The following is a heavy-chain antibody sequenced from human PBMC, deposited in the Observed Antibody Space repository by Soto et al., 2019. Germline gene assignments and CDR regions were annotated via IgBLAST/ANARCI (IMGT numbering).Heavy chain of an antibody. V-gene: IGHV3-30*18. J-gene: IGHJ4*02. CDR1: GFTFSSYG. Sequence: GGSLRLSCAASGFTFSSYGMHWVRQAPGKGLEWVAVISYDGSNKYYADSVKGRFTISRDNSKNTLYLQMNSLRAEDTAVYYCAKDLRGYSYGRTLDYWGQGTLVTVS. D-gene: IGHD5-18*01. CDR2: ISYDGSNK. CDR3: AKDLRGYSYGRTLDY.